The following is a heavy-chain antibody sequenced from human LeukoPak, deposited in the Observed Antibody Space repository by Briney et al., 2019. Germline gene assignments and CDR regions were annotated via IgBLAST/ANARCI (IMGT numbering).Heavy chain of an antibody. CDR1: GFTFDDYA. J-gene: IGHJ4*02. CDR2: ISWNSGSI. CDR3: AKTADNPFDY. V-gene: IGHV3-9*01. Sequence: PGRSLRLSCAASGFTFDDYAMHWVRQAPGKGPEWVSGISWNSGSIGYADSVKGRFTISRDNSKNTLYLQMNSLRAEDTAVYYCAKTADNPFDYWGQGTLVTVSS. D-gene: IGHD3-22*01.